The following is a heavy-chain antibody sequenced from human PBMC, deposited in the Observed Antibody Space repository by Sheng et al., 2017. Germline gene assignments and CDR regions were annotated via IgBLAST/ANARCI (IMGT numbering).Heavy chain of an antibody. CDR2: VSASGDKT. V-gene: IGHV3-23*01. D-gene: IGHD3-3*01. J-gene: IGHJ6*02. CDR3: AKVFGERKMIFGVVTRYLYHGLDV. Sequence: HLLESGGDLVRPGGSLRLSCAASGFTFNTYAMTWVRQAPGKGPEWVSTVSASGDKTDYADSVKGRFTISRDNSNNMVFLQMSSLRAGDTALYYCAKVFGERKMIFGVVTRYLYHGLDVWGPGT. CDR1: GFTFNTYA.